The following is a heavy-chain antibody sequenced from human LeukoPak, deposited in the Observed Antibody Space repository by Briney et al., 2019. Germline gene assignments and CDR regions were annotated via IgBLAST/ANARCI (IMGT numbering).Heavy chain of an antibody. V-gene: IGHV3-21*01. CDR1: GFTVSSNY. Sequence: GGSLRLSCAASGFTVSSNYMSWVRQAPGKGLEWVSFISSSRSYIYYADSVKGRFTISRDNAKNSLYLQMNSLRAEDTAVYYCARFIAAPYYFDYWGRGTLVTVSS. J-gene: IGHJ4*02. D-gene: IGHD6-13*01. CDR2: ISSSRSYI. CDR3: ARFIAAPYYFDY.